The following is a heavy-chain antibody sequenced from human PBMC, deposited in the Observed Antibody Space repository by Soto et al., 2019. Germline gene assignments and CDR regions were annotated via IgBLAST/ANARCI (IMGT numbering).Heavy chain of an antibody. D-gene: IGHD3-10*01. CDR3: ARGSLWFGELLYLDY. J-gene: IGHJ4*02. CDR2: INHSGST. Sequence: SETLSLTCAVYGGSFSGYYWSWIRQPPGKGLEWIGEINHSGSTNYNPSLKSRVTISVDTSKNQFSLKLSSVTAADTAVYYCARGSLWFGELLYLDYWGQGTMVTVYS. CDR1: GGSFSGYY. V-gene: IGHV4-34*01.